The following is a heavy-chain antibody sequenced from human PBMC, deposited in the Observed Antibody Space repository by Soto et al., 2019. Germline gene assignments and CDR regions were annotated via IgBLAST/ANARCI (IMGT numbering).Heavy chain of an antibody. CDR2: VSPDGSAK. Sequence: QVHLVESGGGVVQPGRSLRLSCAASGFTFRRHAVHWVRQAPGKGLEWVAVVSPDGSAKYYLDSVKGRFTSSRDNSKNTAFLQLNGLSSEDTAVYYCARSRSGAVADSFDSWGQGTLVTVST. J-gene: IGHJ4*02. CDR1: GFTFRRHA. D-gene: IGHD3-10*01. CDR3: ARSRSGAVADSFDS. V-gene: IGHV3-30*04.